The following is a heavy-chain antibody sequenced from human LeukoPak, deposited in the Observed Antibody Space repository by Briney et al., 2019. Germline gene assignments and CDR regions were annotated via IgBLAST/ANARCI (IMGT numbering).Heavy chain of an antibody. J-gene: IGHJ4*02. CDR2: IRYDGSNK. V-gene: IGHV3-30*02. CDR3: AKDFRLEPNWNDDRCFDY. CDR1: GFTFSSYG. D-gene: IGHD1-1*01. Sequence: PGGSLRLSCAASGFTFSSYGMHWVRQAPGKGLEWVAFIRYDGSNKYYADSVKGRFTISRDNSKNTLYLQMNSLRAEDTAVYYCAKDFRLEPNWNDDRCFDYWGQGTLVTVSS.